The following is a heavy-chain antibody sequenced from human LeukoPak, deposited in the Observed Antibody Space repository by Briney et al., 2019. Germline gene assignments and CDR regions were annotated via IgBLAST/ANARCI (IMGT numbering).Heavy chain of an antibody. D-gene: IGHD1-26*01. CDR3: ASGGIYYGAAFDF. CDR1: GFTFDDYG. J-gene: IGHJ4*02. V-gene: IGHV3-20*04. CDR2: INWNGGST. Sequence: GGPLRLSCAASGFTFDDYGMSWVRQAPGPGLEWVSGINWNGGSTGYADSVKGRFTISRDNAKNSLYLQMNSLRAEDTALYYCASGGIYYGAAFDFWGQGTLVTVSS.